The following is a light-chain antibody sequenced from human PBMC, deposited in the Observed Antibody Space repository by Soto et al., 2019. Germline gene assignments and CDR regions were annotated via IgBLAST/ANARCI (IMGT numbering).Light chain of an antibody. Sequence: EVVLTQSPCTLSLSPGERATLSCGASQSVTGNYLAWYQQKPGQAPRLLIFGASTRATGIPDRFSGSGSGTDFTLTISRLEPEDFAVYYCQQYGSSGTFGQGTKV. J-gene: IGKJ1*01. CDR1: QSVTGNY. CDR3: QQYGSSGT. V-gene: IGKV3-20*01. CDR2: GAS.